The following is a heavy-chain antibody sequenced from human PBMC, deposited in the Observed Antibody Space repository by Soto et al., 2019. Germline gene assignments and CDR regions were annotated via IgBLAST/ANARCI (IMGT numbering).Heavy chain of an antibody. D-gene: IGHD2-15*01. CDR1: GYSFSRYW. CDR2: IYPGDSDG. Sequence: GESLKISCEATGYSFSRYWIGWVRQMPGKGLEWVAVIYPGDSDGRYGPSFQGQVTISADRSTNTVYLHWIRLTASDTATYYCARQDIVKNPVRGVYLDFWGQGTLVTVSS. V-gene: IGHV5-51*01. J-gene: IGHJ4*02. CDR3: ARQDIVKNPVRGVYLDF.